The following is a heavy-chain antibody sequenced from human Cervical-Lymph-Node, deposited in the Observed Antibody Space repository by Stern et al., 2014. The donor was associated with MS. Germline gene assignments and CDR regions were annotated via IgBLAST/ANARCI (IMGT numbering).Heavy chain of an antibody. CDR3: AGGRGYSYGPAYY. V-gene: IGHV1-2*02. CDR1: GYTFTGYY. D-gene: IGHD5-18*01. J-gene: IGHJ4*02. CDR2: INPNSGGT. Sequence: QVQLLQPGAEVKKPGASVTVSCKASGYTFTGYYLHWVRQAPGQGLEWMGWINPNSGGTSSAQKFQGRVTMTRDTSISTAYMELSRLRSDDTAVYYCAGGRGYSYGPAYYWGQGTLVTVSS.